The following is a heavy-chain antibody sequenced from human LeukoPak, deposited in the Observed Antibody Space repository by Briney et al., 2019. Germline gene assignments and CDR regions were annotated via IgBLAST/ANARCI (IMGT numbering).Heavy chain of an antibody. CDR1: GFTFSGYA. CDR3: AKDGSSSWSPSFFDY. J-gene: IGHJ4*02. V-gene: IGHV3-23*01. CDR2: FSGSGSST. D-gene: IGHD6-13*01. Sequence: GGSLRLSCAASGFTFSGYAMSWVRQAPGKGLEWVSAFSGSGSSTYYADSVKGRFTIFRDNSKNTLYLQMNSLRAEDTALYYCAKDGSSSWSPSFFDYWGQGTLVTVSS.